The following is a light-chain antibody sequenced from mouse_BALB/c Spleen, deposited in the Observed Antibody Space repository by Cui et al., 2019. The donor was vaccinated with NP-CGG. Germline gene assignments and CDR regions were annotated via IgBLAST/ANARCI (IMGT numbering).Light chain of an antibody. CDR2: GTN. J-gene: IGLJ1*01. CDR3: ALWYSNHWV. V-gene: IGLV1*01. CDR1: TGAVTTSND. Sequence: QAIVTQESALTTSPGETITLTCRSSTGAVTTSNDANWVREKPDHLFTGLIGGTNNRPPGIPARFSGSLIGDKTALTITGAQTEDKTIYFCALWYSNHWVFGGGTKVTVL.